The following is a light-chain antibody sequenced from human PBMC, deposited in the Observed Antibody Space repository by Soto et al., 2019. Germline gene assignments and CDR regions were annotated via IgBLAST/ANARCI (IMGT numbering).Light chain of an antibody. V-gene: IGKV1-9*01. J-gene: IGKJ4*01. CDR2: ATS. CDR3: QQLKSYPLT. Sequence: DIQLTQSPSFLSASIGDRVTITCRASQGISSYLAWYQQKPGKAPKLLMYATSTLHSGVPSRFSGSGSGTDFTLTISSLQPEDSATYYCQQLKSYPLTFGGGTKVEIK. CDR1: QGISSY.